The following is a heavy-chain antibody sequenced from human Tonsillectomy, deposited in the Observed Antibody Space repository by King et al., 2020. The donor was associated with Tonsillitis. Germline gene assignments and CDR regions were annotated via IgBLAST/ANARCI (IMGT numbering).Heavy chain of an antibody. Sequence: VQLVESGAEVKKPGESLKISCKGSGYNFTSYWIGWVRQMPGKGLEWMGLIYPGDSDTRYSPSFQGQVTISADKSISTAYLQWSSLKASDTAIYYCARHSPSDTSGEFDYWGQGTLVTVSS. CDR3: ARHSPSDTSGEFDY. D-gene: IGHD3-22*01. J-gene: IGHJ4*02. CDR2: IYPGDSDT. CDR1: GYNFTSYW. V-gene: IGHV5-51*01.